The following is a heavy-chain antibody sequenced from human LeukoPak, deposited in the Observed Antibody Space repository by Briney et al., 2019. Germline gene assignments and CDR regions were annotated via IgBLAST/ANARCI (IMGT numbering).Heavy chain of an antibody. Sequence: SETLSLTCTVSGGSISSSSYYWGWIRQPPGNGLEWIGSIYYSGSNYYNPSLKSRVTISVDTSKNQFSLKLSSVPAADTAVYYCARDGVLGYCSSTSCPKRARWFDPWGQGTLVTVSS. CDR1: GGSISSSSYY. CDR2: IYYSGSN. V-gene: IGHV4-39*02. D-gene: IGHD2-2*01. CDR3: ARDGVLGYCSSTSCPKRARWFDP. J-gene: IGHJ5*02.